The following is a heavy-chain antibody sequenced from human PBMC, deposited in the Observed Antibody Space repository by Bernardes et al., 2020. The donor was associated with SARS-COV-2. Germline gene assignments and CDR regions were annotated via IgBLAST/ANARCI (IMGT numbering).Heavy chain of an antibody. J-gene: IGHJ4*02. CDR3: ARDRYDFWSGYYNDY. CDR1: GGSISSSSYY. D-gene: IGHD3-3*01. CDR2: IYYSGST. V-gene: IGHV4-39*07. Sequence: SETLSLTCTVSGGSISSSSYYWGWIRQPPGKGLEWIGSIYYSGSTYYNPSLKSRVTISVDTSKNQFSLKLSSVTAADTAVYYCARDRYDFWSGYYNDYWGQGTLVTVSS.